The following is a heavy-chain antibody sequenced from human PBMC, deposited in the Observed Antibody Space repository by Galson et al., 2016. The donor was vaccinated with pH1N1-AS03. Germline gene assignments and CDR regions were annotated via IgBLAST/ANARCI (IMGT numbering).Heavy chain of an antibody. CDR3: ARDRGWNYGGLDL. D-gene: IGHD1-7*01. CDR1: GFIFSAYP. V-gene: IGHV3-21*01. J-gene: IGHJ5*02. Sequence: SLRLSCAASGFIFSAYPMNWVRQAPGKGLEWVSFIGTSSTYIYYADSVKGRFTISRDNMKKSLYLQLNSLRAEETGIYYCARDRGWNYGGLDLWGQGTLVTVSS. CDR2: IGTSSTYI.